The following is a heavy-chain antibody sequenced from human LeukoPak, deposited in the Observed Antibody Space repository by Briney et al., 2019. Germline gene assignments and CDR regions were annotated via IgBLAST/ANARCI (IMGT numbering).Heavy chain of an antibody. J-gene: IGHJ4*02. V-gene: IGHV1-2*02. Sequence: ASVKVSCKASGYTFTGYYMHWVRQAPGQGLEWMGWTNPNSGGTNYAQKFQGRVTMTRDTSISTAYMELSRLGSDDTAVYYCARGGVGYCSSTSCQYFDYWGQGTLVTVSS. CDR1: GYTFTGYY. D-gene: IGHD2-2*01. CDR2: TNPNSGGT. CDR3: ARGGVGYCSSTSCQYFDY.